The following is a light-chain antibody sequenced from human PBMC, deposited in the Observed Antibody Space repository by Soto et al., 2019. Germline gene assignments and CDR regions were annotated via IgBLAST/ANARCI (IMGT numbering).Light chain of an antibody. J-gene: IGLJ1*01. Sequence: QAVVTQPPSVSGAPGQRVTISCTGSSSNIGAVYDVHWYQQLPGTAPKLLIHGNSNRPSGVPDRFSGSKSGTSASLAITGLQAEDEADYYCQSYDSSLSGYVFGTGTKLTVL. V-gene: IGLV1-40*01. CDR2: GNS. CDR3: QSYDSSLSGYV. CDR1: SSNIGAVYD.